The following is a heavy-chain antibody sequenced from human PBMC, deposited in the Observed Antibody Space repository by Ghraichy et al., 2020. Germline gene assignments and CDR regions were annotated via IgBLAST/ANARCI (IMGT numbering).Heavy chain of an antibody. D-gene: IGHD3-22*01. Sequence: SETLSLTCTVSGASISSSTSYWGWIRQPPGKGLEWIGSIYSSGRTYYNPSLKSRVSVSVDTSKNQFSLSLSFVTAADTAVYYCARRAPTDFDSSDYPPWYFDYWGLGILVTVSS. J-gene: IGHJ4*02. CDR1: GASISSSTSY. V-gene: IGHV4-39*01. CDR3: ARRAPTDFDSSDYPPWYFDY. CDR2: IYSSGRT.